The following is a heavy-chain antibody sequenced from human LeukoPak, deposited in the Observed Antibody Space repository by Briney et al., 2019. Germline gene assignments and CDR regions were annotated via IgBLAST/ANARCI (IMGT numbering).Heavy chain of an antibody. CDR3: ARQRPRTGGGWLQFEGYYFDY. D-gene: IGHD5-24*01. J-gene: IGHJ4*02. Sequence: GESLKISCKGSGYSLTSYWIGWARHLPGKGLEWMGIIYPCDSDSRDRPSFPGQVTISADKSSSTAYLQWSSLKASDTAMYYCARQRPRTGGGWLQFEGYYFDYWGQGTLVTVSS. CDR2: IYPCDSDS. V-gene: IGHV5-51*01. CDR1: GYSLTSYW.